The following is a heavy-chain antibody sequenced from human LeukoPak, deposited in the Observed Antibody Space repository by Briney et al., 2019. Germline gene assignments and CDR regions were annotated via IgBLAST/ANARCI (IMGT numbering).Heavy chain of an antibody. CDR3: ARGIGGIYYDSSGYYDY. CDR2: IYYSGST. J-gene: IGHJ4*02. D-gene: IGHD3-22*01. V-gene: IGHV4-59*01. CDR1: GGSFSGYY. Sequence: PSETLSLTCAVYGGSFSGYYWSWIRQPPGKGLEWIGYIYYSGSTNYNPSLKSRVTISVDTSKNQFSLKLSSVTAADTAVYYCARGIGGIYYDSSGYYDYWGQGTLVTVSS.